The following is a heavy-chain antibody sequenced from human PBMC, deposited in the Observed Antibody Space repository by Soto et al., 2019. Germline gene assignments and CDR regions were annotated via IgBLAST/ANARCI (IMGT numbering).Heavy chain of an antibody. CDR2: INHSGST. J-gene: IGHJ6*03. Sequence: SETLSLTCAVYGGSFSGYYWSWIRQPPGKGLEWIGEINHSGSTNYNPSLKSRVTISVDTSKNQFSLKLSSVTAADTAVYYCARAVYDFWSGYQNYYYYYYMDVWGKGTTVTVSS. CDR3: ARAVYDFWSGYQNYYYYYYMDV. V-gene: IGHV4-34*01. D-gene: IGHD3-3*01. CDR1: GGSFSGYY.